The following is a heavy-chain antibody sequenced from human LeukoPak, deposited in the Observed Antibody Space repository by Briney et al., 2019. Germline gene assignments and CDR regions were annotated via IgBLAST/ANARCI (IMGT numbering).Heavy chain of an antibody. Sequence: ASVKVSCKASGYTFTGYYIHWVRQATGQGLEWMGWISAYNGNTNYAQKLQGRVTMTTDTSTSTAYMELRSLRSDDTAVYYCAREMTTVTSGENDAFDIWGQGTMVTVSS. CDR1: GYTFTGYY. V-gene: IGHV1-18*04. CDR2: ISAYNGNT. D-gene: IGHD4-17*01. CDR3: AREMTTVTSGENDAFDI. J-gene: IGHJ3*02.